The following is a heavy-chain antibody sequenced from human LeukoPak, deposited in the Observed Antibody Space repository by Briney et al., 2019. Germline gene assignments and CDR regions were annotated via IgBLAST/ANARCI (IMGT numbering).Heavy chain of an antibody. CDR1: GGSISSSSSY. Sequence: SETLSLTCTVSGGSISSSSSYWGWIRQPPGKGLEWIGTISYSGSTYYNPSLKSRATISVDTSKKQFSLKLRSVPAADTAVYYCARQGHYYETSGYYDAVDYWGQGTLVTVSS. D-gene: IGHD3-22*01. V-gene: IGHV4-39*01. CDR3: ARQGHYYETSGYYDAVDY. CDR2: ISYSGST. J-gene: IGHJ4*02.